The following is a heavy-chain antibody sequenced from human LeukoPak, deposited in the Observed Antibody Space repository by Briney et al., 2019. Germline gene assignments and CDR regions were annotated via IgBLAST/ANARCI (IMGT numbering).Heavy chain of an antibody. CDR2: INPNSGGT. Sequence: ASVKVSCKASGYTFTGYYMHWVRQAPGQGLEWMGWINPNSGGTNYAQKFQGRVTMTRDTSISTAYMELSRLRSDDTAVYYCARDSVVAPLYQYMDVWGKGTTVTVSS. CDR3: ARDSVVAPLYQYMDV. V-gene: IGHV1-2*02. CDR1: GYTFTGYY. J-gene: IGHJ6*04. D-gene: IGHD4-23*01.